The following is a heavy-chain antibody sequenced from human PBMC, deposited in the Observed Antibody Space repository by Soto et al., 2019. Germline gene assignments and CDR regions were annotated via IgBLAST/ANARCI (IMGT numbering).Heavy chain of an antibody. J-gene: IGHJ6*02. V-gene: IGHV3-33*01. Sequence: GGSLRLSCAASGFTFSSYGMHWVRQAPGKGLEWVAVIWYDGSNKYYADSVKGRFTISRDNSKNTLYLQMNSLRAEDTAVYYCARNYGDYVSSYYYYGMDVWGQGTTVTVSS. CDR3: ARNYGDYVSSYYYYGMDV. CDR2: IWYDGSNK. CDR1: GFTFSSYG. D-gene: IGHD4-17*01.